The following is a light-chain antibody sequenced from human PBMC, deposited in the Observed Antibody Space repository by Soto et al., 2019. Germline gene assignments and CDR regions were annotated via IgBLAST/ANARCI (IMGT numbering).Light chain of an antibody. CDR1: QSVSSD. V-gene: IGKV3-11*01. Sequence: EIVLTHSPVTLSLSPGERATLSCRASQSVSSDLAWYQQKPGQAPRLLIYDASNRATGIPARFSGSGSGTDFTLTISSLEAEDFAVYYCQQRSNWPPITFGQGTRLEIK. CDR3: QQRSNWPPIT. CDR2: DAS. J-gene: IGKJ5*01.